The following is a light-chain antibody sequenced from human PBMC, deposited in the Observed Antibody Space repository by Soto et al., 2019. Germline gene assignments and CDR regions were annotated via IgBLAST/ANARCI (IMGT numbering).Light chain of an antibody. CDR1: QSVSNN. Sequence: EIVLTQSPGTLSLSPGERATLSCRASQSVSNNYLAWYQQKPGQAPRLLIFGASTRATGIPARFSGSGSGTEFSLTITSLQSEDFALYYCQQYNNRPPWTFGQGTKVDTK. J-gene: IGKJ1*01. CDR2: GAS. CDR3: QQYNNRPPWT. V-gene: IGKV3-15*01.